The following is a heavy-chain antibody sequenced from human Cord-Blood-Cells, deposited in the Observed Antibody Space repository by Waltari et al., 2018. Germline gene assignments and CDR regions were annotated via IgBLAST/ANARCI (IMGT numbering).Heavy chain of an antibody. D-gene: IGHD2-2*01. CDR1: GGSFSGSY. CDR2: INHSGST. V-gene: IGHV4-34*01. CDR3: ARHGAGYCSSTSCYENWFDP. J-gene: IGHJ5*02. Sequence: QVQLQQWGAGLLKPSETLSLTCAVYGGSFSGSYWSWIRQPPGQGLEWIGEINHSGSTNYNPSLKSRVTISVDTSKNQFSLKLSSVTAADTAVYYCARHGAGYCSSTSCYENWFDPWGQGTLVTVSS.